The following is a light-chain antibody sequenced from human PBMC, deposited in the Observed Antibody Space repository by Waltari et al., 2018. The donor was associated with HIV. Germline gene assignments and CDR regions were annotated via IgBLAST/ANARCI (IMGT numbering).Light chain of an antibody. CDR1: SWRSNYA. V-gene: IGLV4-69*01. Sequence: QVVLTQSPSASASLGASVKLTCTLSSWRSNYAIAWHQLQPGKGPRYLMKLNSDGSHTKGDGIPDRVSGSSSGAERHLTISSRQAEDEADYYCQTWDTGIRVFGGGTKLTVL. CDR2: LNSDGSH. CDR3: QTWDTGIRV. J-gene: IGLJ3*02.